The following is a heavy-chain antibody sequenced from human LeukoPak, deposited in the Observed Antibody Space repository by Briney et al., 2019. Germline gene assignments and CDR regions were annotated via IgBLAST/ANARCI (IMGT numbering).Heavy chain of an antibody. CDR3: ARDWHRNYDILTGYYSIYYYGMDV. CDR1: GFTFSSYV. V-gene: IGHV3-30-3*01. Sequence: GGSLRLSCAASGFTFSSYVMHWVRQAPGKGLEWVAVISYDGSNKYYVDSVKGRLTISRDNSKNTLYLQMNSLRTEDTAVYYCARDWHRNYDILTGYYSIYYYGMDVWGQGTTVTVSS. D-gene: IGHD3-9*01. J-gene: IGHJ6*02. CDR2: ISYDGSNK.